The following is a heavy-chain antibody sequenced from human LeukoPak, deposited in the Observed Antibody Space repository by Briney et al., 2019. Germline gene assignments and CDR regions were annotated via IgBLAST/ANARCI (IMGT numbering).Heavy chain of an antibody. V-gene: IGHV4-59*12. Sequence: SETLSLTCTVSGGSISSYYWSWIRQPPGKGLEWIGYIYYSGSTYYNPSLKSRVTISVDTSKNQFSLKLSSVTAADTAVYYCARDGSGATFDYWGQGTLVTVSS. CDR2: IYYSGST. D-gene: IGHD3-10*01. CDR1: GGSISSYY. CDR3: ARDGSGATFDY. J-gene: IGHJ4*02.